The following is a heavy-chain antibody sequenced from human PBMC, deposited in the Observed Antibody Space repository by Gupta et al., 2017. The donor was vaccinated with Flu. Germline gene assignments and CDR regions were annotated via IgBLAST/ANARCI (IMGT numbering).Heavy chain of an antibody. V-gene: IGHV3-30*18. CDR3: VKDISVQQGLCGGWGY. D-gene: IGHD6-19*01. J-gene: IGHJ4*02. CDR2: ISYDGSSK. Sequence: QAQLVESGGGVVQHGKSMTLSCATSGFSFSRYAMCQVRPAPGKELVWVAVISYDGSSKFYADSLKDRFTISKDNSKYTLSLQMNNLRPEDTAVYYCVKDISVQQGLCGGWGYGGQGTLVTVSS. CDR1: GFSFSRYA.